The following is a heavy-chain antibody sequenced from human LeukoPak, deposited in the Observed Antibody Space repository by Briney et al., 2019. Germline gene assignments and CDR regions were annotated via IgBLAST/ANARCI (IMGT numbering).Heavy chain of an antibody. J-gene: IGHJ4*02. V-gene: IGHV4-59*12. CDR3: AKGETVTTTSFDY. Sequence: PSETLSLTCTVSGGSIRSYYWSWIRQSPGKGLEWLGYIHYSGSANYNPSLKSRVTISVDRSKNQFSLKLSSVTAADTAVYYCAKGETVTTTSFDYWGQGTLVTVSS. CDR1: GGSIRSYY. D-gene: IGHD4-17*01. CDR2: IHYSGSA.